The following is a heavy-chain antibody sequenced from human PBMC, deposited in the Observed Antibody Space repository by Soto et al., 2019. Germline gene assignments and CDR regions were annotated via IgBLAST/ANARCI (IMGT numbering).Heavy chain of an antibody. Sequence: PSETLSLTCAVYGGSFSGYYWSWIRQPPGKGLEWIGEINHSGSTNYNPSLKSRVTISVDTSKNQFSLKLSSVTAADTAVYFCAREVWEPGAGNWFDPWGQGTLVTVSS. J-gene: IGHJ5*02. V-gene: IGHV4-34*01. CDR1: GGSFSGYY. CDR2: INHSGST. CDR3: AREVWEPGAGNWFDP. D-gene: IGHD1-26*01.